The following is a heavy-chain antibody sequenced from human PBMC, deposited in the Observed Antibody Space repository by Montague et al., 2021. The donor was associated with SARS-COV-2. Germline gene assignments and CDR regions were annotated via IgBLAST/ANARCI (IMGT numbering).Heavy chain of an antibody. D-gene: IGHD2-2*01. CDR3: VRVPYRLLFVPRYYGMDV. CDR2: ISHSGST. Sequence: SETLSLTCVVSGDSISTDNWWTWVRQPPGEGLEWIAEISHSGSTSYNPSLKSRVTISVDTSKNQFSLKLSSATAADTAVYYCVRVPYRLLFVPRYYGMDVWGQGTTVTVSS. V-gene: IGHV4-4*02. CDR1: GDSISTDNW. J-gene: IGHJ6*02.